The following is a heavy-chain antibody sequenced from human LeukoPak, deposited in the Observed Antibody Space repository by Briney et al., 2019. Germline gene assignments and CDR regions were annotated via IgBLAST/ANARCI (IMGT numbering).Heavy chain of an antibody. D-gene: IGHD6-13*01. CDR1: GYTFTSYG. Sequence: GASVKVSCKASGYTFTSYGISWVRQAPGQGLEWMGWISAYNGNTNYAQKLQGRVTMTTDTSTSTAYMELRSLRSDDPAVYYCARDPGIAAAGVRFDPWGQGTLVTVSS. J-gene: IGHJ5*02. V-gene: IGHV1-18*01. CDR2: ISAYNGNT. CDR3: ARDPGIAAAGVRFDP.